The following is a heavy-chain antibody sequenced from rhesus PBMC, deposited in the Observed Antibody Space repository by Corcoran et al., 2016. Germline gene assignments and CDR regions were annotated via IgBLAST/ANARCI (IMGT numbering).Heavy chain of an antibody. J-gene: IGHJ4*01. D-gene: IGHD4-23*01. CDR3: ARGGYSNYGP. CDR1: CGSISSIY. Sequence: QVQLQESGPGLVKPSATLSLTCAVSCGSISSIYCSWLRQPPGKGLEWIGRISGSGGSTDYNPSIRSRVTISTDTSKNQFSLKLSSVTAADTAVYYCARGGYSNYGPWGQGVLVTVSS. CDR2: ISGSGGST. V-gene: IGHV4-173*01.